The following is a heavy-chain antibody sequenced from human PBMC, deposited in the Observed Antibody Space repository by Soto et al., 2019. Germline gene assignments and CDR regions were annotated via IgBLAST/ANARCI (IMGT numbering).Heavy chain of an antibody. J-gene: IGHJ6*02. CDR3: ARVHSSSSYLYYGMDV. Sequence: QVPLVQSGAEVKKPGASVKVSCKASGYTFTGCYMHWVRQAPGQGLEWMGWINPNSGGTNYAQKFQGWVTMTRDTSISTAYMELSRLRSDDTAVYYCARVHSSSSYLYYGMDVWGQGTTVTVSS. D-gene: IGHD6-6*01. CDR2: INPNSGGT. CDR1: GYTFTGCY. V-gene: IGHV1-2*04.